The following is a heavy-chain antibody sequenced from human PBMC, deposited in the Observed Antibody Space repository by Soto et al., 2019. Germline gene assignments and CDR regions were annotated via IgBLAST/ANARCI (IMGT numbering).Heavy chain of an antibody. CDR1: GFTLSRHW. J-gene: IGHJ3*02. V-gene: IGHV3-7*03. Sequence: GGSLRLSCAASGFTLSRHWMSWVRQAPGKGLEWVAKIKEGGSEINYVDSVKGRFTISRDNAKNSLYLQMDSLRAEDTAVYYCARDGLPFALDIWGHGTMVTVSS. CDR3: ARDGLPFALDI. CDR2: IKEGGSEI. D-gene: IGHD3-16*01.